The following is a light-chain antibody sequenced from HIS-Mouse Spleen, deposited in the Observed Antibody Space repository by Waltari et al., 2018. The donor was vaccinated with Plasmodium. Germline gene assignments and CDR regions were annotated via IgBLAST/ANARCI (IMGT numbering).Light chain of an antibody. CDR3: YSTDSSGNHRV. CDR1: ALPTNY. V-gene: IGLV3-10*01. Sequence: SYELTPPPSVSLSPGQTARITCSGDALPTNYAYWYQQKSGQAPVLVIYEDSKRPSGIPERFSGSSSGTMATLTISGAQVEDEADYYCYSTDSSGNHRVFGGGTKLTVL. J-gene: IGLJ3*02. CDR2: EDS.